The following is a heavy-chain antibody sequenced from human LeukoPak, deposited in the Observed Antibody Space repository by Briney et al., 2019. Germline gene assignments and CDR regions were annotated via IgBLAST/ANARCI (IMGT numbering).Heavy chain of an antibody. V-gene: IGHV4-39*01. J-gene: IGHJ4*02. CDR3: ARGDSTSPGDY. D-gene: IGHD2/OR15-2a*01. CDR1: GGSFSSSTYY. Sequence: ETLSLTCTVSGGSFSSSTYYWGWVRQPPGKGLEWIGSINFSGSTYYNPSLKSRLTMSADTSKNQLSLKLNSVTAADTAVYYCARGDSTSPGDYWGQGTLVTVSS. CDR2: INFSGST.